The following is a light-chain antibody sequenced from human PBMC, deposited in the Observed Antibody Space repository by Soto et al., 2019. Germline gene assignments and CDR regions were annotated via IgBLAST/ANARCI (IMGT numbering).Light chain of an antibody. V-gene: IGKV3-15*01. J-gene: IGKJ3*01. CDR3: QQRGSWPAT. CDR2: GTS. Sequence: IVMTQSPATLSVSPGERATLSCRASQSVGSALAWSHQKPGQPPSLLISGTSTRATGIPAKFSGSGSGTEFTLTFISLQSEEFAVYYCQQRGSWPATFGPGTKVDIK. CDR1: QSVGSA.